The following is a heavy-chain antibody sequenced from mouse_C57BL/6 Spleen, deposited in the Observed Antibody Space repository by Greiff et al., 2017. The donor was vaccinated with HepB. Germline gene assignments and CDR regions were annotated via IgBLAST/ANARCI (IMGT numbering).Heavy chain of an antibody. J-gene: IGHJ2*01. CDR1: GFTFSDYY. Sequence: EVKLMESEGGLVQPGSSMKLSCTASGFTFSDYYMAWVRQVPEKGLEWVANINYDGGSTYYLDFLKSRFIISRDNAKNILYLQMSSLKSEDTATDYCARQRALNDFDDWGQGTTLTVSS. D-gene: IGHD3-2*01. CDR3: ARQRALNDFDD. V-gene: IGHV5-16*01. CDR2: INYDGGST.